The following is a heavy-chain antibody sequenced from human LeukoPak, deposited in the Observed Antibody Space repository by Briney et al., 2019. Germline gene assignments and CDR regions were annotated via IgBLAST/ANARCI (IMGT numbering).Heavy chain of an antibody. V-gene: IGHV3-30*02. CDR3: AKDQAEGYYYYYYMDV. CDR2: IRYNGFNE. J-gene: IGHJ6*03. CDR1: GFTFSNYG. Sequence: GGSLRLSCAASGFTFSNYGIHWVRQAPGKGLEWVALIRYNGFNEYYADSVKGRFTISRDNSKNTLYLQMHSLRVEDTAVYYCAKDQAEGYYYYYYMDVWGKGTTVTVSS.